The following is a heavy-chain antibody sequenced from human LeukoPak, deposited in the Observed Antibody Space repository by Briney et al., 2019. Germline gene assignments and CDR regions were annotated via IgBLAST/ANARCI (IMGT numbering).Heavy chain of an antibody. D-gene: IGHD2-21*01. V-gene: IGHV4-39*07. CDR1: GGSISSSTYY. Sequence: SETLSLTCTVSGGSISSSTYYWGWIRQPPGKGLEWIGEINHSGSTNYNPSLKSRVTISVDTSKNQFSLKLSSVTAADTAVYYCARLPHISYNWFDPWGQGTLVTVSS. CDR2: INHSGST. CDR3: ARLPHISYNWFDP. J-gene: IGHJ5*02.